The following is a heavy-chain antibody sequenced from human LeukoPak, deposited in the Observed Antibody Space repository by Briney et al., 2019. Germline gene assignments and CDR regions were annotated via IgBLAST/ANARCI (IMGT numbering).Heavy chain of an antibody. CDR3: ARDRNYDFWSGYYRKSSFDY. CDR2: INPRIGGT. CDR1: AYTFTGYY. D-gene: IGHD3-3*01. Sequence: GASVKVSCKASAYTFTGYYIHWVRQAPGQGLEWMGWINPRIGGTNYAQKFQGRVTMTRDTSINTAYMELSRLTSDDTAVYYCARDRNYDFWSGYYRKSSFDYWGQGTLVTVSS. J-gene: IGHJ4*02. V-gene: IGHV1-2*02.